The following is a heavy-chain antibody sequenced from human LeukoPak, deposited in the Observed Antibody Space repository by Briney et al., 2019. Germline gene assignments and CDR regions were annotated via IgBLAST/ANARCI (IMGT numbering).Heavy chain of an antibody. CDR1: GYAFTRHH. Sequence: ASVKVSCKASGYAFTRHHMHWVRQAPGQGLEWMGWINPNSGGTNYAQKFQGRVTMTRDTSISTAYMALSRLRSDETTVYYCARAPMQRVGQLVMGYWGQGTLVTVSS. CDR2: INPNSGGT. J-gene: IGHJ4*02. D-gene: IGHD6-13*01. CDR3: ARAPMQRVGQLVMGY. V-gene: IGHV1-2*02.